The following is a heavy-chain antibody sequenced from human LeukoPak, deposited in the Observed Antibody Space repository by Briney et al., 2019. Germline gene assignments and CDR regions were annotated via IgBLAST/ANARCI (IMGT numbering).Heavy chain of an antibody. J-gene: IGHJ6*03. CDR3: ARDLRGCSSTSCYTDYYYYYMDV. Sequence: SVTVSCKASGGTFSSYAISWVRQAPGQGLEWMGGIIPIFGTANYAQKFQGRVTITTDESTSTAYMELSSLRSEDTAVYYCARDLRGCSSTSCYTDYYYYYMDVWGKGTTVTVSS. CDR2: IIPIFGTA. CDR1: GGTFSSYA. V-gene: IGHV1-69*05. D-gene: IGHD2-2*02.